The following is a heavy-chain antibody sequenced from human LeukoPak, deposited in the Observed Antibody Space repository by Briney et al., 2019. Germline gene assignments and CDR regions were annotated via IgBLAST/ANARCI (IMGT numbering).Heavy chain of an antibody. Sequence: ASVKVSCKASGYTFTGYYMHWVRRAPGQGLEWMGRINPNSGGTNYAQKFQGRVTMTRDTSISTAYMELSRLRSDDTAVYYCARDMRVGGSYYQGNWGQGTLVTVSS. CDR2: INPNSGGT. CDR3: ARDMRVGGSYYQGN. CDR1: GYTFTGYY. J-gene: IGHJ4*02. V-gene: IGHV1-2*06. D-gene: IGHD1-26*01.